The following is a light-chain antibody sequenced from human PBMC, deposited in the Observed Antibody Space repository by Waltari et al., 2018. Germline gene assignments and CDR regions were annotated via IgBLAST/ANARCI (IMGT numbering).Light chain of an antibody. CDR1: SGDIGTYNC. CDR3: SSYRGRSALV. Sequence: QSALTQPASVSGSPGQPTLMSCTGTSGDIGTYNCIPWYQLHPAKPPNLLIYDVSNRPSGLSDRFSGSKSGDTASLTSSGLQPEDEADYYCSSYRGRSALVFGGGTTLTVL. CDR2: DVS. V-gene: IGLV2-14*03. J-gene: IGLJ2*01.